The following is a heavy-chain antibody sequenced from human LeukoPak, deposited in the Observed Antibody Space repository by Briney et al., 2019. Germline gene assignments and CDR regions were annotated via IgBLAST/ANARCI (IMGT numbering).Heavy chain of an antibody. Sequence: GGSLRLSCAASGFTFSSYGMHWVRQAPGKGLEWVAVISYDGSNKYYADSVKGRFTISRDNSKNTLYLQMNSLRAEDTAVYYCARVDSGYDAYWGQGTLVTVSS. CDR1: GFTFSSYG. V-gene: IGHV3-30*03. J-gene: IGHJ4*02. CDR2: ISYDGSNK. CDR3: ARVDSGYDAY. D-gene: IGHD5-12*01.